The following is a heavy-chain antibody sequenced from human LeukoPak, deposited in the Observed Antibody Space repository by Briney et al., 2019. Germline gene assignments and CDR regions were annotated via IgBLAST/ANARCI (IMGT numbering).Heavy chain of an antibody. CDR1: GGTFSSYA. CDR2: IIPIFGTA. J-gene: IGHJ4*02. Sequence: SVKVSFKASGGTFSSYAISWVRQAPGQGLEWMAGIIPIFGTANYAQKFQGRVTITADESTSTAYMELSSLRSEDTAVYYCASDLYYYDSSGPFDYWGQGTLVTVSS. D-gene: IGHD3-22*01. V-gene: IGHV1-69*01. CDR3: ASDLYYYDSSGPFDY.